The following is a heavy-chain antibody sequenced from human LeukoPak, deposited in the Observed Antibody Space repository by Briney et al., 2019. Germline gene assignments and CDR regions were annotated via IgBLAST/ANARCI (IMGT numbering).Heavy chain of an antibody. V-gene: IGHV3-30*18. CDR2: TSYDGSNK. J-gene: IGHJ6*02. D-gene: IGHD3-22*01. Sequence: GGSLRLSCAASGFTFSSYGMHWVRQAPGKGLEWVAVTSYDGSNKYYADSVKGRFTISRDNSKNTLYLQMNSLRAEDTAVYYCAKGPDYYDSSGYYWRDYYGMDVWGQGTTVTVSS. CDR3: AKGPDYYDSSGYYWRDYYGMDV. CDR1: GFTFSSYG.